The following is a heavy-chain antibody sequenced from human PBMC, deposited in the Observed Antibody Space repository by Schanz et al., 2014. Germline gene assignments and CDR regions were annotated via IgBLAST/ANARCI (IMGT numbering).Heavy chain of an antibody. V-gene: IGHV3-21*02. Sequence: EVQLVESGGGLIQPGGSLRLSCAASGFTFSSYSLAWVRQAPGKGLEWVSFISTGRYLYYADSVKGRFTISRDNTKKSLYLEMNSLRAEDTAVYYCASGHWELRYWGQGAVVIVSS. D-gene: IGHD1-7*01. CDR3: ASGHWELRY. CDR1: GFTFSSYS. J-gene: IGHJ4*02. CDR2: ISTGRYL.